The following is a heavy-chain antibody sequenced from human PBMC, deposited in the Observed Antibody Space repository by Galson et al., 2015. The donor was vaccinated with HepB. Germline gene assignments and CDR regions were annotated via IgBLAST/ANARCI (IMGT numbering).Heavy chain of an antibody. CDR3: AVIRYFDWFDF. D-gene: IGHD3-9*01. J-gene: IGHJ5*01. CDR2: IYSGGST. V-gene: IGHV3-66*02. Sequence: SLRLSCAASGFTVSSNYMSWVRQAPGKGLEWVSVIYSGGSTYYADSVKGRFTISRDNSKNTLYLQMNSLRAEDTAVYYCAVIRYFDWFDFWGQGTLVTVSS. CDR1: GFTVSSNY.